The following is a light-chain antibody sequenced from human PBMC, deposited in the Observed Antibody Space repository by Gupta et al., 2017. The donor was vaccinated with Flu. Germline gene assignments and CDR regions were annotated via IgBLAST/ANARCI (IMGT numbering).Light chain of an antibody. CDR2: LGS. CDR3: SQYLQTPIT. V-gene: IGKV2-28*01. J-gene: IGKJ4*01. CDR1: LGFLHSNSYNY. Sequence: VTPRAPASISSRTSLGFLHSNSYNYLAWYVPNPGQPPQLLIYLGSTCDFGVPDRFSGTGSGTDFTLRIIRVEADDVAVYFCSQYLQTPITFGQGTKVEIK.